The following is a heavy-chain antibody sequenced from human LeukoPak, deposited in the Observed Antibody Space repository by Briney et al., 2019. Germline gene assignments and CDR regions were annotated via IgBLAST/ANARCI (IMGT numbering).Heavy chain of an antibody. D-gene: IGHD6-19*01. CDR1: GFTFSSYA. J-gene: IGHJ4*02. CDR3: ARGEWLFDY. Sequence: GGSLRLSCTASGFTFSSYAMHWVRQAPGKGLEYVSSISSNGGSTYYTNSVKGRFTISRDNSKNTLYLQMGSLRGEDTAVYYCARGEWLFDYWGQGTLVTVSS. V-gene: IGHV3-64*01. CDR2: ISSNGGST.